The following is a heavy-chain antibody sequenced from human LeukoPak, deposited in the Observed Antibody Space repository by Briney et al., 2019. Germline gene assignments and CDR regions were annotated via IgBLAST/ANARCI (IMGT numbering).Heavy chain of an antibody. D-gene: IGHD1-26*01. J-gene: IGHJ4*02. Sequence: ETLSLTCAVYGGSFSGYYWSWVRRAPGKGLEWGSSISSSSSYIYYADSVKGRFTISRDNAKNSLYLQMNSLRAEDTAVYYCARDRLVGATTPLYWGQGTLVTVSS. V-gene: IGHV3-21*01. CDR3: ARDRLVGATTPLY. CDR2: ISSSSSYI. CDR1: GGSFSGYY.